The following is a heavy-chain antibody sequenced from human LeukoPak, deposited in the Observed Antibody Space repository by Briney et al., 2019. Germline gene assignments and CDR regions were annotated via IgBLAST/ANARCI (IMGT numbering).Heavy chain of an antibody. CDR3: AKAVVIVPTATPFDY. J-gene: IGHJ4*02. CDR2: ISGRGANT. D-gene: IGHD2-2*01. V-gene: IGHV3-23*01. Sequence: GGTLRLSCAASGFSFSNYAMSWVRQAPGKGLEWVSAISGRGANTYYADSVKGRFTISRDNSKNTLYMQMNSLRAEDTAVYYCAKAVVIVPTATPFDYWGQGTLVTVSS. CDR1: GFSFSNYA.